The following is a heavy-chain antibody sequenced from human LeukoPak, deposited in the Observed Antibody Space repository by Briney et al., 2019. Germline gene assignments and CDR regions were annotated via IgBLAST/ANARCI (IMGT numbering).Heavy chain of an antibody. V-gene: IGHV4-59*01. D-gene: IGHD4-17*01. CDR3: ARALGGDYKLDY. Sequence: SETLSLTCTVSGGSINTYYWTWNRQPPGKGLEWIGYIYYSGSTNYNPSLKSRVTISVDTSKNQFSLKLSSVTAADTAVYYCARALGGDYKLDYWGQGTLVTVSS. J-gene: IGHJ4*02. CDR2: IYYSGST. CDR1: GGSINTYY.